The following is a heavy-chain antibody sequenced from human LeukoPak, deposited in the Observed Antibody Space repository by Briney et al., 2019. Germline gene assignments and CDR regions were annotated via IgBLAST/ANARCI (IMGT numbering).Heavy chain of an antibody. J-gene: IGHJ4*02. V-gene: IGHV1-46*01. D-gene: IGHD3-22*01. Sequence: ASVKVSCKASGYTFTSYYTHWVRQAPGQGLEWMGIINPSGGSTSYAQKFQGRVTMTRDTSTSTVYMELSSLRSEDTAVYYCARVYDSSGYYGPTDYWGQGTLVTVSS. CDR1: GYTFTSYY. CDR3: ARVYDSSGYYGPTDY. CDR2: INPSGGST.